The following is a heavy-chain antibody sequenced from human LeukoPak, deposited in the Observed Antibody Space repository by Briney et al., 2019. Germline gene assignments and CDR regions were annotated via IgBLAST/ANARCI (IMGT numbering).Heavy chain of an antibody. CDR1: GYTFTSYD. CDR3: ALIVGATPDAFDI. CDR2: MNPNSGNT. V-gene: IGHV1-8*02. J-gene: IGHJ3*02. D-gene: IGHD1-26*01. Sequence: ASVKVSCKASGYTFTSYDINWVRQATGQGLEWMGWMNPNSGNTGYAQKLQGRVTMTTDTSTSTAYMELRSLRSDDTAVYYCALIVGATPDAFDIWGQGTMVTVSS.